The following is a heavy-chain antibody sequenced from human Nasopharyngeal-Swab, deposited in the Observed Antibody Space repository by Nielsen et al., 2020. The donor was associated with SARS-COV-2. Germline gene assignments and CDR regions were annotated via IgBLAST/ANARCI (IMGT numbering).Heavy chain of an antibody. J-gene: IGHJ6*03. D-gene: IGHD1-26*01. Sequence: GESLKISCATSGFTFSSYAMHWVCQAPGKGLEWVAVISHDGSDKFYADSVKGRFSISRDTSRSTLYLQLNSLRAEDTALYYCAKADRGGSYFSQYYYYMDVWGTGTTVTVSS. CDR3: AKADRGGSYFSQYYYYMDV. CDR1: GFTFSSYA. CDR2: ISHDGSDK. V-gene: IGHV3-30*18.